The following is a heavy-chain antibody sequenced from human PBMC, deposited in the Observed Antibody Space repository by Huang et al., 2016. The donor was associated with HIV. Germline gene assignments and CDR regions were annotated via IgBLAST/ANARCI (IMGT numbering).Heavy chain of an antibody. V-gene: IGHV1-18*04. J-gene: IGHJ4*02. Sequence: QVQLLQSASELKKPGASVKVSCKASGYTFFSYNINWVRQAPGQGPEWMGWVSTYDGNTNYAQKFQGRVTMTADRTPSTAYMELRSLRTDDTAVYYCARGGGGGGANYYDSSGYFLDLWGQGTLVTVSS. CDR1: GYTFFSYN. CDR2: VSTYDGNT. CDR3: ARGGGGGGANYYDSSGYFLDL. D-gene: IGHD3-22*01.